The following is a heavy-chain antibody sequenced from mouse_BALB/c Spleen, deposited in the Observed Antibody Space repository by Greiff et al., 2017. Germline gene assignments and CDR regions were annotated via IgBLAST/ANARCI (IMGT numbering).Heavy chain of an antibody. D-gene: IGHD4-1*02. CDR1: GYSITSDYA. CDR3: ARSFNWDEGYFDV. CDR2: ISYSGST. Sequence: EVKLVESGPGLVKPSQSLSLTCTVTGYSITSDYAWNWIRQFPGNKLEWMGYISYSGSTSYNPSLKSRISITRDTSKNQFFLQLNSVTTEDTATYYCARSFNWDEGYFDVWGAGTTVTVSS. J-gene: IGHJ1*01. V-gene: IGHV3-2*02.